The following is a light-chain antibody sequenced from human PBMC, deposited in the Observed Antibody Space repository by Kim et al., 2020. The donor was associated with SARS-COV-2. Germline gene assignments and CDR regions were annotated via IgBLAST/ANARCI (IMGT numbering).Light chain of an antibody. CDR3: QQYDNLPLT. J-gene: IGKJ4*01. Sequence: IQMTQSPSSLPASIGDRVTITCQASQDITNYLNWYQQKPGRAPKVLIYDASILQTGVPSRFSGNGSGTDFTFTIHSLQPEDIATYYCQQYDNLPLTFGGGTKVDIK. CDR2: DAS. CDR1: QDITNY. V-gene: IGKV1-33*01.